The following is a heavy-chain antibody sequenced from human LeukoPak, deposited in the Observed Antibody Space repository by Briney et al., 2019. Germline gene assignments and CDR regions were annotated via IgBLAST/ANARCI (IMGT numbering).Heavy chain of an antibody. CDR2: MSAGGTST. D-gene: IGHD3-16*01. CDR1: GFFFSNYD. Sequence: QAGGSLRLSCVASGFFFSNYDMNWVRQAPGKGLEWVSGMSAGGTSTYYADSVKGRFTISRDNSKNTLYLHMDSLRAEDTAIYYCAKMRGIVITFGGVIFDSWGQGTLATVSS. J-gene: IGHJ4*02. CDR3: AKMRGIVITFGGVIFDS. V-gene: IGHV3-23*01.